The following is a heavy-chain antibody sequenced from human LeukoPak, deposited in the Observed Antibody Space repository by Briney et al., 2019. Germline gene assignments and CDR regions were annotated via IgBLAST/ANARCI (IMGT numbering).Heavy chain of an antibody. D-gene: IGHD2/OR15-2a*01. Sequence: GRSLRLSCAASGFTFSIYGMHWVRQAPGKGLEWVALLAGDGVNIFYADSVKGRFTISRDNSKSTLYLQMNSLRPEDTAVYYCAKAAVYSNRWTPFDDWGQGTLVTVSS. CDR3: AKAAVYSNRWTPFDD. J-gene: IGHJ4*02. CDR1: GFTFSIYG. V-gene: IGHV3-30*18. CDR2: LAGDGVNI.